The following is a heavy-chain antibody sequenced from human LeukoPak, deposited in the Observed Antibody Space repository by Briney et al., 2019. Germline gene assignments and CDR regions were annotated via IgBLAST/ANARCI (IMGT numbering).Heavy chain of an antibody. V-gene: IGHV1-69*02. D-gene: IGHD4-17*01. CDR1: GGTFSSYT. CDR2: IIPILGVA. CDR3: AILLGDYGTFDY. J-gene: IGHJ4*02. Sequence: GSSVKVSCKXSGGTFSSYTISWVRQAPGQGLEWMGRIIPILGVANYAQKFQGRVTITADKSTSTAYMELSSLRSEDTAVYYCAILLGDYGTFDYWGQGTLVTVSS.